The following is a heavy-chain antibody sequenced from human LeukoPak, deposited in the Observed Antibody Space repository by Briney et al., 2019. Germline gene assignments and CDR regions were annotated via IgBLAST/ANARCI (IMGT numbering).Heavy chain of an antibody. CDR2: IWYDGSNE. D-gene: IGHD3-3*01. CDR3: ARDHDSYDFWSGYWPDAFDM. J-gene: IGHJ3*02. V-gene: IGHV3-33*01. CDR1: GFTFSGHG. Sequence: PGRSLRLSCVASGFTFSGHGMHWVRQAPGKGLEWVAVIWYDGSNEYYADSVKGRFIISRDNSKNTLYLQMNSLRAEDTAVYYCARDHDSYDFWSGYWPDAFDMWGQGTMVTVSS.